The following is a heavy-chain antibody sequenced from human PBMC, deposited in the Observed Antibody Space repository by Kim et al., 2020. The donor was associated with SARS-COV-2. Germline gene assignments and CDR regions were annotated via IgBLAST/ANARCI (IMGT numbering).Heavy chain of an antibody. V-gene: IGHV1-69*13. CDR3: ARDLGIAAAGTPLGGWFDP. J-gene: IGHJ5*02. Sequence: SVKVSCKASGGTFSSYAISWVRQAPGQGLEWMGGIIPIFGTANYAQKFQGRVTITADESTSTAYMELSSLRSEDTAVYYCARDLGIAAAGTPLGGWFDPWGQGTLVTVSS. CDR2: IIPIFGTA. CDR1: GGTFSSYA. D-gene: IGHD6-13*01.